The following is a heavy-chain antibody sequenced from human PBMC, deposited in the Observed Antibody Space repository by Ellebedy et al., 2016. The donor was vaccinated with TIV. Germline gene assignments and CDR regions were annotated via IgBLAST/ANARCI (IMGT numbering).Heavy chain of an antibody. CDR3: GIAVAGETSLDY. CDR2: ISAYNGNT. V-gene: IGHV1-18*01. CDR1: GGTFSSYA. Sequence: AASVKVSCKASGGTFSSYAISWVRQVPGQGLEWMGWISAYNGNTNYAQKLQGRVTMTTDTSTSTAYMELRSLRSDDTAVYYCGIAVAGETSLDYWGQGTLVTVSS. D-gene: IGHD6-19*01. J-gene: IGHJ4*02.